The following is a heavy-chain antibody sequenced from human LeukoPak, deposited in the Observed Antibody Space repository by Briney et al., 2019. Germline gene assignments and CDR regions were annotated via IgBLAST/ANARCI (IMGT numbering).Heavy chain of an antibody. J-gene: IGHJ4*02. CDR1: GGSISSSSYC. Sequence: SETLSLTCTVSGGSISSSSYCWGWIRQPPGKGLEWIGSIYYSGSTYYNPSLKSRFTISVDTSKNQFSLKLSSVTAADTAVYYCARQGMDGETDQYYFDYWGQGTLVTVSS. CDR3: ARQGMDGETDQYYFDY. D-gene: IGHD2-2*03. CDR2: IYYSGST. V-gene: IGHV4-39*01.